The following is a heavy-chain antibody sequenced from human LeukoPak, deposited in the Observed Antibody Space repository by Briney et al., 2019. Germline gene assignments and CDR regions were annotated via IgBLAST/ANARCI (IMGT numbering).Heavy chain of an antibody. CDR1: GFTFSTYW. CDR2: IKADGSDK. V-gene: IGHV3-7*01. D-gene: IGHD2-15*01. J-gene: IGHJ4*02. CDR3: ARDRGGGSFDY. Sequence: GGSLRLSCAASGFTFSTYWMSWVRQAPGKGLESVAKIKADGSDKYYVDSVKGRFTISRDNGKNSLYLQMNSLRAEDTAVYYCARDRGGGSFDYWGQGTLVTVSS.